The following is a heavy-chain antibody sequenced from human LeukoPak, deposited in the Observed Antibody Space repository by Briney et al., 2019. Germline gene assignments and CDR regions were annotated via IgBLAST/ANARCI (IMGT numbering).Heavy chain of an antibody. CDR3: ARVLRDFWSGYYTDSLFDY. CDR1: GGSISSYY. J-gene: IGHJ4*02. CDR2: IYYSGST. D-gene: IGHD3-3*01. V-gene: IGHV4-59*01. Sequence: SETLSLTCTVSGGSISSYYWSWIRQPPGKGLEWIGYIYYSGSTNYNPSLKSRATISVDTSKNQFSLKLSSVTAADTAVYYCARVLRDFWSGYYTDSLFDYWGQGTLVTVSS.